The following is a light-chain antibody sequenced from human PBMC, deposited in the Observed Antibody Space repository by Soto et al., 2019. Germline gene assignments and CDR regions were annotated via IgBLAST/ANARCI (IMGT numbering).Light chain of an antibody. Sequence: IQMTQSPSSLSASVGDRVTITCRASQNINTYLNWYQQKPGKAPKLLIYAASTLQSGVPSRFSGSGSGADFTLTISSLQPEDFATYYCQQCHNNPTLGPVTKVNIK. CDR3: QQCHNNPT. CDR2: AAS. CDR1: QNINTY. V-gene: IGKV1-39*01. J-gene: IGKJ3*01.